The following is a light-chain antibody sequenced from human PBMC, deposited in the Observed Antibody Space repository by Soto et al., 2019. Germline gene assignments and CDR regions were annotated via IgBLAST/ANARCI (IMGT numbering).Light chain of an antibody. CDR3: SSYASSSTLEVV. Sequence: QSVLTQPPSVSGAPGQRVTISCTGSSSNIGAGFDVHWYQQLPGTAPKLLIYGNSNRPSGVPDRFSGSKSGNTASLTISGLQAEDEADYYCSSYASSSTLEVVFGGGTKLTVL. CDR2: GNS. J-gene: IGLJ2*01. V-gene: IGLV1-40*01. CDR1: SSNIGAGFD.